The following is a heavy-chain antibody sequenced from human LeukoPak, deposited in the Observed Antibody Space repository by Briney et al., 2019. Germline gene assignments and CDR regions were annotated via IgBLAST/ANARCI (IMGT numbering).Heavy chain of an antibody. CDR3: ARSMVRGVITFDP. CDR2: IYYSGST. V-gene: IGHV4-59*01. Sequence: PSETLSLTCTVSGGSISSYYWSWIRQPPGKGLEWIGYIYYSGSTNYNPSLKSRVTISVDMSKNQFSLKLSSVTAADTAVYYCARSMVRGVITFDPWGQGTLVTVSS. CDR1: GGSISSYY. D-gene: IGHD3-10*01. J-gene: IGHJ5*02.